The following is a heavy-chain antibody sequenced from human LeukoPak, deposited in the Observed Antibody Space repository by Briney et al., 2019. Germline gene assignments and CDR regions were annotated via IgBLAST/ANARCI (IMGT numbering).Heavy chain of an antibody. D-gene: IGHD6-13*01. Sequence: SETLSLTCAVYGGSFSDYYWSWIRQPPGKGLEWIGEINHSGITNYNPSLKSRVTISVDTSKNQFSLRLNSVTAADTAVYYCARGFAAADTPDPWGQGTLVTVSS. CDR1: GGSFSDYY. CDR3: ARGFAAADTPDP. CDR2: INHSGIT. J-gene: IGHJ5*02. V-gene: IGHV4-34*01.